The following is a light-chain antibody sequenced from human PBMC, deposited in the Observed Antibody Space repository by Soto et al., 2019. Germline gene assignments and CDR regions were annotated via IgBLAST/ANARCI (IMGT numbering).Light chain of an antibody. CDR2: DAS. CDR1: QSISTF. CDR3: LQDFNYPRT. V-gene: IGKV1-5*01. Sequence: DIQMTQSPSTLSASAGDTVTITCRASQSISTFLAWYQQKPGKAPKLLIFDASSLKSGVPSRFSGSGSGTDFTLTISSLQPEDFATYYCLQDFNYPRTFGQGTKVDIK. J-gene: IGKJ1*01.